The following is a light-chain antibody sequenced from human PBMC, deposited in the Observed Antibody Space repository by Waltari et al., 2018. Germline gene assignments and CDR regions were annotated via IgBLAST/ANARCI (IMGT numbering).Light chain of an antibody. CDR3: AAWDDSLNANWV. J-gene: IGLJ3*02. V-gene: IGLV1-44*01. CDR2: SNN. Sequence: QSVLTQPPSASGTPGQRVTISCSGSSSNIGRNTVNWYQQPPGTAPKLLIYSNNQRPSGVPDRFSGSKSGTSASLAISGLQSEDEADYYCAAWDDSLNANWVFGGGTKLTVL. CDR1: SSNIGRNT.